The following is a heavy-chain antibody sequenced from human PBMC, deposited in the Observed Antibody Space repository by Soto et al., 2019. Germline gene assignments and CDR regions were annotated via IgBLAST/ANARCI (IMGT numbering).Heavy chain of an antibody. CDR1: GFTFSSYA. CDR3: ARDLMNYYYGMDV. V-gene: IGHV3-30-3*01. J-gene: IGHJ6*02. D-gene: IGHD3-16*01. Sequence: QVQLVESGGGVVQPGRSLRLSCAASGFTFSSYAMHWVRQAPGKGLEWVAVISYDGSNKYYADSVKGRFTISRDNSKNTLYLKMNSLRAEDTAVYYCARDLMNYYYGMDVWGQGTTVTVSS. CDR2: ISYDGSNK.